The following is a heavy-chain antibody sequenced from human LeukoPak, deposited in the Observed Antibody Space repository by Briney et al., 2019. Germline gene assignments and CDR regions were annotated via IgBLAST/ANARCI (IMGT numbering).Heavy chain of an antibody. CDR2: IWYDGSNK. D-gene: IGHD5-12*01. CDR3: AKEGHSGYDYWRYYFDY. CDR1: GFTFSSYG. J-gene: IGHJ4*02. Sequence: GGSLRLSCAASGFTFSSYGMHWVRQAPGKGLEWVAVIWYDGSNKYYADSVKGRFTISRDNSKNTLYLQMNSLRAEDTAVYYCAKEGHSGYDYWRYYFDYWGQGTLVTVSS. V-gene: IGHV3-30*02.